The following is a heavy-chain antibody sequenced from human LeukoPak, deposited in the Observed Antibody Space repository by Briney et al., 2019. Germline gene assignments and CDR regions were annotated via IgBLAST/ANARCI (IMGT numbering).Heavy chain of an antibody. J-gene: IGHJ4*02. CDR2: IKPDGSEG. Sequence: GGSLRLSCAASGFTFSSSWMTWVRQAPGKGLEWVANIKPDGSEGSYVDSVKGRFTISRDNAKNSLFLQMISLRAEDTAVYYCARDRGYKSFDYWGRGALVTVSS. V-gene: IGHV3-7*04. D-gene: IGHD3-10*01. CDR3: ARDRGYKSFDY. CDR1: GFTFSSSW.